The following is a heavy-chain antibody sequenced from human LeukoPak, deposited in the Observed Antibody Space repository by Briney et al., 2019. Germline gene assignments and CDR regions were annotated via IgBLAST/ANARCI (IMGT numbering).Heavy chain of an antibody. CDR2: ISSNGGST. J-gene: IGHJ4*02. Sequence: GGSLRLSCSASGFTFSSYAMHWVRQAPGKGLEYVSAISSNGGSTYYADSVKGRFTISRDNSKNTLYLQMSSLRAEDTAVYYCVAVEYSYGLYFDYWGQGTLVTVSS. D-gene: IGHD5-18*01. V-gene: IGHV3-64D*09. CDR1: GFTFSSYA. CDR3: VAVEYSYGLYFDY.